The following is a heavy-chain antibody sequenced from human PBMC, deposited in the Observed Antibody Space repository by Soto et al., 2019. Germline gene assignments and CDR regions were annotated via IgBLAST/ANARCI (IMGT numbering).Heavy chain of an antibody. CDR1: GFTFSIYA. J-gene: IGHJ4*02. CDR2: ISYDGTKT. V-gene: IGHV3-30*18. D-gene: IGHD6-19*01. CDR3: AKDGGPRRQWLMDRFVS. Sequence: QVQLVESGGGVVQPGRSLRVSCAASGFTFSIYAMHWVRQAPGTGLEWVAVISYDGTKTYYADSVKGRFTISRDNSKNTVYLQMNSLRDEDTAVYYCAKDGGPRRQWLMDRFVSWGQGTLVTVSP.